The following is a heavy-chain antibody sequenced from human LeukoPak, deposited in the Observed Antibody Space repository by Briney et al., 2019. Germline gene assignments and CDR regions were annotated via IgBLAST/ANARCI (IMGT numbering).Heavy chain of an antibody. CDR1: GYTFTGYY. Sequence: ASVKVSCKASGYTFTGYYMHWVRQAPGQGLEWMRWINPNSGGTNYAQKFQGRVTMTRDTSISTAYMELSRLRSDDTAVYYCARISSSWYSPHYYYYYGMDVWGQGTTVTVSS. J-gene: IGHJ6*02. D-gene: IGHD6-13*01. CDR2: INPNSGGT. CDR3: ARISSSWYSPHYYYYYGMDV. V-gene: IGHV1-2*02.